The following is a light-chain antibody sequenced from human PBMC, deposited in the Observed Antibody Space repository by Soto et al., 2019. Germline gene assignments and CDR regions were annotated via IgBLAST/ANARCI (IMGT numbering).Light chain of an antibody. CDR1: QNINNY. CDR3: QQSYSTPRT. Sequence: DIQMTRSPSSLSASVGDRVTITCRASQNINNYLTWYQQRPGKAPKLLIYAASSLQSGVPSRFSGSGSGTDFSLTISSLQPEDFATYYCQQSYSTPRTCGQGTKVDIK. CDR2: AAS. J-gene: IGKJ1*01. V-gene: IGKV1-39*01.